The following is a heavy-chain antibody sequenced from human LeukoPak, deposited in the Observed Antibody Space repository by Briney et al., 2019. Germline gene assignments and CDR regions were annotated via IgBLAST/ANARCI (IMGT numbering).Heavy chain of an antibody. Sequence: SETLSLTCTVSGGSISNYYWNWIRQPPGKGLEWIGYVYHSGSTNYNPSLKSRVTMSVDTSNNQFSLKLSSVTAADTAMYYCAREGDYYDSGGYYRIDFWGQGTLVTVSS. D-gene: IGHD3-22*01. J-gene: IGHJ4*02. V-gene: IGHV4-59*01. CDR1: GGSISNYY. CDR3: AREGDYYDSGGYYRIDF. CDR2: VYHSGST.